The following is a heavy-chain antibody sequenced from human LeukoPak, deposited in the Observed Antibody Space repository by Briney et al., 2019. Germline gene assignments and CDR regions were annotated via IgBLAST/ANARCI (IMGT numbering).Heavy chain of an antibody. Sequence: SETLSLTCAVYGGSFSGYYWSWIRQPPGKGLEWIGEINHSGSTNYNPSLKSRVTISVDTSKNQFSLKLSSVTAADTAVYYCARGGPEAAAAPTFDYWGQGTLVTVSS. D-gene: IGHD6-13*01. J-gene: IGHJ4*02. V-gene: IGHV4-34*01. CDR2: INHSGST. CDR1: GGSFSGYY. CDR3: ARGGPEAAAAPTFDY.